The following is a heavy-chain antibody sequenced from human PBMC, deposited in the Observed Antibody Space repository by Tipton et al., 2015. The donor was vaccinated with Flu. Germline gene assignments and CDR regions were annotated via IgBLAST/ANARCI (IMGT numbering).Heavy chain of an antibody. D-gene: IGHD6-6*01. Sequence: AASGFTFDDYPMHWVRQAPGKGLEWVSGINWHGNSKGYADSVKGRFTISRDNAKNSLYLQMNSLRVEDTALYYCAKDRHYSSSLDYYFYSGMDVWGQGPRSPSP. CDR2: INWHGNSK. V-gene: IGHV3-9*01. CDR3: AKDRHYSSSLDYYFYSGMDV. J-gene: IGHJ6*02. CDR1: GFTFDDYP.